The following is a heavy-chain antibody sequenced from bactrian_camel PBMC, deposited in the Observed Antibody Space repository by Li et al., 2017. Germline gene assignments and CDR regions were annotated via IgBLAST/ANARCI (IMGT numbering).Heavy chain of an antibody. J-gene: IGHJ6*01. CDR2: IESDGST. D-gene: IGHD2*01. V-gene: IGHV3S9*01. CDR3: AASVGKTFCSAAYFLSGLRPVFGS. CDR1: GDTIGRYC. Sequence: HVQLVESGGGSVQVGGSLTLSCVASGDTIGRYCMGWFRQIPGREREGVAGIESDGSTSYADSVKGRFTISLDNAKNTVYLQMGSLRPEDSAMYYCAASVGKTFCSAAYFLSGLRPVFGSWGQGTQVTVS.